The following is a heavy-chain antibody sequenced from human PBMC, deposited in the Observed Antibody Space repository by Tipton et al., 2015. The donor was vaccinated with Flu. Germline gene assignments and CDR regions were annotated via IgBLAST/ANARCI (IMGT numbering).Heavy chain of an antibody. Sequence: TLSLTCTVSGGSISSYYWGWIRQPPGKGLEWIGYIYYSGSTNYNPSLKSRVTISVDTSKNQFSLKLSSVTAADTAVYYCVVIQLWSGRAFDYWGQGTLVTVSS. J-gene: IGHJ4*02. D-gene: IGHD5-18*01. CDR1: GGSISSYY. CDR2: IYYSGST. CDR3: VVIQLWSGRAFDY. V-gene: IGHV4-59*08.